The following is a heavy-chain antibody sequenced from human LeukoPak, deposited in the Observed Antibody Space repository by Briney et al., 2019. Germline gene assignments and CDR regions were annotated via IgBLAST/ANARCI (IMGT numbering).Heavy chain of an antibody. CDR1: GFTFDDYA. J-gene: IGHJ4*02. D-gene: IGHD5-18*01. Sequence: PGGSLRVSCAASGFTFDDYAMHWVRQAPGNGLEWVSGISWNSGSIGYADSVKGRFTISRDNAKNSLYLQMNSLRAEDTALYYCAKDVSRYSYGSHFDYWGQGTLVTVSS. CDR2: ISWNSGSI. CDR3: AKDVSRYSYGSHFDY. V-gene: IGHV3-9*01.